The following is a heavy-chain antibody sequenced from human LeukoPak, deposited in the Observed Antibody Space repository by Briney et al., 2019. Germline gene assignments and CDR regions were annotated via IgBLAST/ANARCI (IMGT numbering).Heavy chain of an antibody. J-gene: IGHJ5*02. CDR3: ARVVAARPAWFDP. CDR1: GDSISSYY. D-gene: IGHD6-6*01. CDR2: IYYSGST. Sequence: SETLSLTCTVSGDSISSYYWSWIRQSPGKGLEWIGYIYYSGSTYYNPSLKSRVTISVDTSKNQFSLKLSSVTAADTAVYYCARVVAARPAWFDPWGQGTLVTVSS. V-gene: IGHV4-59*08.